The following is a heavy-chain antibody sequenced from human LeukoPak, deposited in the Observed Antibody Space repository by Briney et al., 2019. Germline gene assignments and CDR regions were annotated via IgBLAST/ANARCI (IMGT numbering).Heavy chain of an antibody. J-gene: IGHJ4*02. CDR1: GFTLSTHA. V-gene: IGHV3-23*01. D-gene: IGHD6-19*01. CDR2: IRSSGDRS. CDR3: AREQSGSGGWYTVDY. Sequence: GGSLRLSCAASGFTLSTHAISWVRQAPGKGLEWVSAIRSSGDRSYYADSVKGRFTISRDNSRDTLYLQMNSLRAEDTAVYFCAREQSGSGGWYTVDYWGQGTLVTVSS.